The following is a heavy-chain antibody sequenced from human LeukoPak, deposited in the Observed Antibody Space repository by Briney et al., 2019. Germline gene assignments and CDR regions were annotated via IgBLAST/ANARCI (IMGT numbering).Heavy chain of an antibody. V-gene: IGHV3-33*01. Sequence: GGSLRLSCAASGFTFSSYGMHWVRQAPGKGLGWMAVIWYDGSNKYYADSVKGRFTISRDNSKNTLYLQMNSLRAEDTAVYYCARDVAVAGSWVDYWGQGTLVTVSS. CDR1: GFTFSSYG. CDR2: IWYDGSNK. CDR3: ARDVAVAGSWVDY. J-gene: IGHJ4*02. D-gene: IGHD6-19*01.